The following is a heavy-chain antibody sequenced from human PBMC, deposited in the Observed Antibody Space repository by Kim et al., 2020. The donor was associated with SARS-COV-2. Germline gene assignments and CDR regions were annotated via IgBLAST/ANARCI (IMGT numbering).Heavy chain of an antibody. CDR3: ARDRPYYYDSSGYDYFDH. J-gene: IGHJ4*02. V-gene: IGHV4-39*07. D-gene: IGHD3-22*01. CDR2: IYYSGST. CDR1: GGSISSSSYY. Sequence: SETLSLTCTVSGGSISSSSYYWGWIRQPPGKGLEWIGSIYYSGSTYYNPSLKSRVTISVDTSKNQFSLKLSSVTAADTAVYYCARDRPYYYDSSGYDYFDHWGQGTLVTVSS.